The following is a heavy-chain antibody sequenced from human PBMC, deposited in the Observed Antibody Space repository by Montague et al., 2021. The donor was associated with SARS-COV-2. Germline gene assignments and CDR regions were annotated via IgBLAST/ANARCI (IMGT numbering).Heavy chain of an antibody. D-gene: IGHD3-10*01. CDR2: IRYNGNK. CDR1: GVSISSYH. CDR3: ARHDNTGTYPVDV. Sequence: SETLSLTCTVSGVSISSYHWSWIWLPPGQGLGLIGYIRYNGNKNYKPSLQIRVTMLVGMSKNQVTLKLTSATAADTAAYYCARHDNTGTYPVDVWGQGTTVTVSS. V-gene: IGHV4-59*08. J-gene: IGHJ6*02.